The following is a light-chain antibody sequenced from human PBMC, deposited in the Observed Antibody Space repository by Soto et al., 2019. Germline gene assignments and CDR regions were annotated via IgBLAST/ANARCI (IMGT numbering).Light chain of an antibody. CDR2: AAS. J-gene: IGKJ5*01. CDR1: QDISSY. Sequence: IQVTQSPSSLSASVGDRVTITCRASQDISSYLAWYQQKPGKAPTLLIYAASTLQSGVPSRFSGSGFGTDFTLTISSLQAEDFAVYYCQQYGSSPPITFGQGTRLEIK. CDR3: QQYGSSPPIT. V-gene: IGKV1-9*01.